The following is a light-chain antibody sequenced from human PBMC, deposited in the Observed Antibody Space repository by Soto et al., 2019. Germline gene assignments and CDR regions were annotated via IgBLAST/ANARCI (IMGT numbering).Light chain of an antibody. J-gene: IGKJ1*01. V-gene: IGKV1-5*03. CDR1: QTVSPW. CDR3: QQYNRGVT. Sequence: DIHMTQSPATLSASVGDRVTITCRASQTVSPWLAWYQQKPGAAPHLLIYKVSNLESGVPSRFSGSGSGADFTLTINVLQPDDFATYYCQQYNRGVTFGPGTKVEIK. CDR2: KVS.